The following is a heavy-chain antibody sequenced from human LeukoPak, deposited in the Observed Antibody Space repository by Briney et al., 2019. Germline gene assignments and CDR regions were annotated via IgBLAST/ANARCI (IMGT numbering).Heavy chain of an antibody. CDR2: VSAYADDT. J-gene: IGHJ4*02. Sequence: ASVKVSCKASGYTFTNYGITWVRQPPGQGLEWMGWVSAYADDTNYVQKFQGRITMTTDTSTSTAYVELRSLRSDDTAVYYCARDCIGCHGFDYWGQGTLVTVSS. CDR3: ARDCIGCHGFDY. CDR1: GYTFTNYG. D-gene: IGHD2-15*01. V-gene: IGHV1-18*01.